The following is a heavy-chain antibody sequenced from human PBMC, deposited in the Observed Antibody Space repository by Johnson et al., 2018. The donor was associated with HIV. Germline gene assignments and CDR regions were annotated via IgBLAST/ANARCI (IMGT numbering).Heavy chain of an antibody. CDR3: ARDKGNYDILTGYYNVGAFDI. V-gene: IGHV3-9*01. CDR1: GFTFDDYA. J-gene: IGHJ3*02. CDR2: ISWNSGSI. Sequence: VQLVESGGGLVQPGRSLRLSCAASGFTFDDYAMHWVRQAPGKGLEWVSGISWNSGSIGYADSVKGRFTISRDNAKNSLYLQMNSLRAEDTALYYCARDKGNYDILTGYYNVGAFDIWGQGTMVTVSS. D-gene: IGHD3-9*01.